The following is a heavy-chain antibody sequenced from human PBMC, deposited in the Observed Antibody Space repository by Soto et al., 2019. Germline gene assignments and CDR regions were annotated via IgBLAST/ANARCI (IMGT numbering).Heavy chain of an antibody. D-gene: IGHD5-12*01. Sequence: SETLSLTCTVSGCSISSGDYDWSWIRQPPGKGLEWIGSIYYSGSTYYNPSLKSRVTISVDTSKNQFSLKLSSVTAADTAVYYCARALIPPKWLRNDPYMDVWGQGTTVTVSS. CDR3: ARALIPPKWLRNDPYMDV. V-gene: IGHV4-30-4*01. J-gene: IGHJ6*02. CDR1: GCSISSGDYD. CDR2: IYYSGST.